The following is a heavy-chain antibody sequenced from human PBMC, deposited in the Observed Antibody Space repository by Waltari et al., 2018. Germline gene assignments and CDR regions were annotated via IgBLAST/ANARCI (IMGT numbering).Heavy chain of an antibody. Sequence: EVQLVESGGGLVKPGGSLRLSCEASGFTFSGYSMNWVRQAPGKGLEWVSSISGDSRFIYYADSVNGRFTISSDDGKNSLDLEMNSLGVEDTAVYFCAGDRRGYFDYWGPGTLVSVSS. CDR3: AGDRRGYFDY. V-gene: IGHV3-21*01. J-gene: IGHJ4*02. CDR1: GFTFSGYS. CDR2: ISGDSRFI. D-gene: IGHD3-16*01.